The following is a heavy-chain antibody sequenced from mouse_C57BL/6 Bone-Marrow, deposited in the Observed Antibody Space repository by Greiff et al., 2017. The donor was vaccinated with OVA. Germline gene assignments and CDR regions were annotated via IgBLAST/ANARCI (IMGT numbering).Heavy chain of an antibody. D-gene: IGHD2-1*01. Sequence: VQLQQPGAELVRPGTSVKLSCKASGYTFTSYWMHWVKQRPGQGLEWIGVIDPSDSYTNYNQKFKGKATLTVDISSSTAYMQLSSLTSEDSAVYYCARSNYGNYSFAYWGQGTLVTVSA. CDR3: ARSNYGNYSFAY. CDR1: GYTFTSYW. CDR2: IDPSDSYT. J-gene: IGHJ3*01. V-gene: IGHV1-59*01.